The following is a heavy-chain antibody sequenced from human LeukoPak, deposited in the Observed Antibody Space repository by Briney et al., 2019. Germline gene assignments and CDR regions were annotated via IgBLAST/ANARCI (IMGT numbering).Heavy chain of an antibody. Sequence: GGSLRLSCAASGITVSSNYMSWFRQAPGKGLEWVSIMSSAGSTYYADSVKGRFTFSRDNSRNTLYLQMNSLNAEDTAVYYCARSWGQIWSDYWGQGTLVTVSS. CDR3: ARSWGQIWSDY. CDR2: MSSAGST. J-gene: IGHJ4*02. CDR1: GITVSSNY. V-gene: IGHV3-53*01. D-gene: IGHD7-27*01.